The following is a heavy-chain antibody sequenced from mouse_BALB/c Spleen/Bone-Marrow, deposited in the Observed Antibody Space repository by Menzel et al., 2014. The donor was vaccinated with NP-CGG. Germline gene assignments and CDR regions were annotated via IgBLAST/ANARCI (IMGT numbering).Heavy chain of an antibody. D-gene: IGHD3-2*01. CDR1: GYTFTSYW. J-gene: IGHJ2*01. CDR3: TIPTARACFDY. V-gene: IGHV1S127*01. Sequence: VQLQESGAGLVKPGASVKMSCKASGYTFTSYWMHWVKPRPGQGLEWIGVIDPSDSYTSYNQKSKGKATLTVDTSSSTAYMQLSSLTSEDSAVYYCTIPTARACFDYWGQGTTLTVSS. CDR2: IDPSDSYT.